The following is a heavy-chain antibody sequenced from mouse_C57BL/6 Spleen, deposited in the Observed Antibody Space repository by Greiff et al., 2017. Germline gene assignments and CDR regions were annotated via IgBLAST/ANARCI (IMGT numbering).Heavy chain of an antibody. V-gene: IGHV1-82*01. D-gene: IGHD2-10*02. CDR2: IYPGDGDT. Sequence: QVQLKQSGPELVKPGASVKISCKASGYAFSSSWMNWVKQRPGKGLEWIGRIYPGDGDTNYNGKFKGKATLTADKSSSTAYMQLSSLTSEDSAVYFCARGGYGNYRNYFDYWGQGTTLTVSS. J-gene: IGHJ2*01. CDR1: GYAFSSSW. CDR3: ARGGYGNYRNYFDY.